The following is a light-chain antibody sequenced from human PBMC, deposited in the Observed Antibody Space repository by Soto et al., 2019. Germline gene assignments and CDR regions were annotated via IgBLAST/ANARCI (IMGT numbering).Light chain of an antibody. CDR3: QQYHNWPPGLT. CDR2: GAS. CDR1: QSVSGN. V-gene: IGKV3-15*01. J-gene: IGKJ4*01. Sequence: EVVMTQSPATLSVSPGERVTLSCTASQSVSGNLAWYQQKPGQAPRLLIHGASTRATDIPARFSGSGSGTEFTLTITSLQSEDFAVCYCQQYHNWPPGLTFGGGTRVEIK.